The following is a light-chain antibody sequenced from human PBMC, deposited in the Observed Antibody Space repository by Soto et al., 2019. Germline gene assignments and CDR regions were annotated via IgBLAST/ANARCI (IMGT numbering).Light chain of an antibody. J-gene: IGLJ1*01. V-gene: IGLV2-11*01. Sequence: QSVLTHPRSVSGSPGQAVTISWTGNSSDVGTYDFVSWYQQHPGKAPGLMIFDVSERPSGVPERFSGSKSGNTTSLTISGLQAEDEADVYSCSYAVAFYVFGTGTKVTVL. CDR2: DVS. CDR1: SSDVGTYDF. CDR3: CSYAVAFYV.